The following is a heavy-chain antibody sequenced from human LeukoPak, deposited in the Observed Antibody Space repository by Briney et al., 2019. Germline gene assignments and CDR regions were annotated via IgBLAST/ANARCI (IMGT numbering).Heavy chain of an antibody. CDR2: IRFDGSNT. J-gene: IGHJ4*02. CDR3: TGDFDY. Sequence: GGPLRLACAASGFTFNTYDMHWVRQAPGKGLEWVALIRFDGSNTSYADSVKGRFTISRDNSKNTLYLQMNSLRADDTAVYYCTGDFDYWGQGTLVTVSS. V-gene: IGHV3-30*02. CDR1: GFTFNTYD.